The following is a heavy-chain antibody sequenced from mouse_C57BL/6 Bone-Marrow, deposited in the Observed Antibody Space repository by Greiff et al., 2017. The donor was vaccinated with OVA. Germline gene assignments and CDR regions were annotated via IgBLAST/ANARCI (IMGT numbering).Heavy chain of an antibody. CDR1: GFNIKDYY. CDR2: IDPEDDET. Sequence: EVQLQQSGAELVKPGASVKLSCTASGFNIKDYYMHWVKQRTEQGLEWIGRIDPEDDETKYAPKFQGKATITADTSSNTAYLRLSSLTSEDTAVYYCARDWRDYFDYWGQGTTLTVSS. V-gene: IGHV14-2*01. J-gene: IGHJ2*01. CDR3: ARDWRDYFDY.